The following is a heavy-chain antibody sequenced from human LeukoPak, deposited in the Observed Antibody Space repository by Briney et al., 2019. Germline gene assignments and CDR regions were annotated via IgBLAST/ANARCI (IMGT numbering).Heavy chain of an antibody. D-gene: IGHD4-17*01. J-gene: IGHJ5*02. V-gene: IGHV3-33*08. CDR2: IWYDGSNK. CDR1: GFTFSSYG. CDR3: ARDKWPYGDYPPPWFDP. Sequence: GGSLRLSCAASGFTFSSYGMHWVRQAPGKGLEWVAVIWYDGSNKYYADSVKGRFTISRDNSKNTLYLQMNSLRAEDTAVYYCARDKWPYGDYPPPWFDPWGQGTLVTVSS.